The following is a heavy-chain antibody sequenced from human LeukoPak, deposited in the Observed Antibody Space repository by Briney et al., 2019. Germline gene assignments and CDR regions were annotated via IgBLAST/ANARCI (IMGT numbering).Heavy chain of an antibody. CDR3: AKDIWGSGWKHFDC. Sequence: GGSLRLSCAASGFTFDDYAMHWVRHAPGKGLEWVSVITWNSGSIVYADSVKGRFTISRDNAKNSLYLQMDSLRVEDTALYYCAKDIWGSGWKHFDCWGQGTLVTVSS. J-gene: IGHJ4*02. V-gene: IGHV3-9*01. D-gene: IGHD6-19*01. CDR1: GFTFDDYA. CDR2: ITWNSGSI.